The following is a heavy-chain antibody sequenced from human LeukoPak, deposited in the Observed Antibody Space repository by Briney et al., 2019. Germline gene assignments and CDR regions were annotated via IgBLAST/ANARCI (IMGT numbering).Heavy chain of an antibody. CDR1: GYTFTGYY. V-gene: IGHV1-2*02. J-gene: IGHJ6*02. CDR2: INPNSGGT. Sequence: GASVTVSCKASGYTFTGYYMHWVRQAPGQGLEWMGWINPNSGGTNYQGRVTMTRDTSITTAYMELSSQRSDDTAVYYCARGRRWELRPLGWTGYNYYGLDVWGQGTTVTVSS. CDR3: ARGRRWELRPLGWTGYNYYGLDV. D-gene: IGHD1-26*01.